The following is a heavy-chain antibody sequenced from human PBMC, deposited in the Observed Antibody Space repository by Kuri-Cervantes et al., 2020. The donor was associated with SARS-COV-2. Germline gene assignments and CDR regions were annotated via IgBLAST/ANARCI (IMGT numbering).Heavy chain of an antibody. Sequence: ASVKVSCKASGYTFTGYYMHWVRQAPGQGLEWMGWINPNSGGTNYAQKFQGWVTMTRDTSISTAYMELSRLRSDDTAVYYCARVTLLRYFDWLVPTGWYFDLWGRGTLVTVSS. CDR3: ARVTLLRYFDWLVPTGWYFDL. J-gene: IGHJ2*01. CDR2: INPNSGGT. V-gene: IGHV1-2*04. D-gene: IGHD3-9*01. CDR1: GYTFTGYY.